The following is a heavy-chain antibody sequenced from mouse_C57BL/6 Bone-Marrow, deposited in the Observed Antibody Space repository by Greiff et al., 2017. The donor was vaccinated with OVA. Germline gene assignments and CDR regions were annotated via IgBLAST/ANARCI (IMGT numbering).Heavy chain of an antibody. J-gene: IGHJ3*01. D-gene: IGHD4-1*01. V-gene: IGHV5-6*02. CDR3: ARRTGRGPWFAY. Sequence: EVKLVESGGDLVKPGGSLKLSCAASGFTFSSYGMSWVRQTPDKRLAWVATISSGGSYTYYPDSVKGRFTISRDNAKNTLYLQMSRLKSEDTAMYYCARRTGRGPWFAYWGQGTLVTVSA. CDR2: ISSGGSYT. CDR1: GFTFSSYG.